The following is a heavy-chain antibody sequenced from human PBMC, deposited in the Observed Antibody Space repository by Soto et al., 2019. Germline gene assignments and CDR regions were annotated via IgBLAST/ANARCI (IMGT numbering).Heavy chain of an antibody. CDR3: ARDLTIFGGVIPNKRGYYYMVV. V-gene: IGHV1-18*01. J-gene: IGHJ6*03. Sequence: ASVKVSCKAPGYTFTSYGISWVRQAPGQGLEWMGWISAYNGNTNYAQKLQGRVTMTTDTSTSTAYMELRSLRSDDTAVYYCARDLTIFGGVIPNKRGYYYMVVWGKGTTFTVSS. CDR1: GYTFTSYG. CDR2: ISAYNGNT. D-gene: IGHD3-3*01.